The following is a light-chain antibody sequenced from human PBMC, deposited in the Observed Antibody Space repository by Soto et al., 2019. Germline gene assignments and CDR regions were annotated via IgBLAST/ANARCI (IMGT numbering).Light chain of an antibody. CDR3: QSYDSSLSAYV. CDR2: GSS. Sequence: QSALTQPPSVSGAPGQRVTISCTGSTSNIGADYDVHWYQQLPGTAPKLLIYGSSDRPSGVPDRFSGSKSGTSASLAITGLQAEDEADYYCQSYDSSLSAYVFGTGTKVTVL. J-gene: IGLJ1*01. CDR1: TSNIGADYD. V-gene: IGLV1-40*01.